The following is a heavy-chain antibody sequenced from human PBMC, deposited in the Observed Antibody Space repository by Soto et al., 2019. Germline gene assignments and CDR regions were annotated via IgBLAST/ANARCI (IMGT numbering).Heavy chain of an antibody. V-gene: IGHV4-4*02. CDR1: GCSIVSINW. Sequence: QVQLQGSGPGLVKPSGTLSLTCNVSGCSIVSINWWTWVRQPPGKGLEWIGDIDDSGSTNYNPSLKSRLPRSVDKSKNQFSLNLTAVTAADTAEYYCARDRSTFSAFDIWDQGTMVTVSS. CDR3: ARDRSTFSAFDI. CDR2: IDDSGST. J-gene: IGHJ3*02.